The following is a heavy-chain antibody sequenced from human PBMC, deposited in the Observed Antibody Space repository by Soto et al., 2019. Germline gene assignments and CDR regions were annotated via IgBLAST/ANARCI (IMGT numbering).Heavy chain of an antibody. V-gene: IGHV3-74*01. CDR1: GFTFSNYW. CDR2: IDTDGSTT. Sequence: EVHLVESGGAVVQPGGSLRLSCATSGFTFSNYWMHWVRQVPGRGLVWVSRIDTDGSTTSYADFAKGRFTISRDNAKSTLSLQMNSLRVEDTAIYYCACSRRPARLGPKGAIDYWGQGTLVTVSS. D-gene: IGHD2-15*01. CDR3: ACSRRPARLGPKGAIDY. J-gene: IGHJ4*02.